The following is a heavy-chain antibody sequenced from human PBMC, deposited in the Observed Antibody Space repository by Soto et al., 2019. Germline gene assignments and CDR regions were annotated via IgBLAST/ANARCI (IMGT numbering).Heavy chain of an antibody. D-gene: IGHD3-9*01. V-gene: IGHV1-69*08. CDR2: IIPLLGIG. CDR3: AREAGYYNMWTCPVSYMDV. J-gene: IGHJ6*03. Sequence: QVQLVQSGPEVKKSGSSVKVSCKVSGGTLSSETISWLRQAPGQGLEWMGRIIPLLGIGNYAQKFQGRVTITEDITTNTGYMELSSLTSQDTAIYYCAREAGYYNMWTCPVSYMDVWGNGTPVTVSS. CDR1: GGTLSSET.